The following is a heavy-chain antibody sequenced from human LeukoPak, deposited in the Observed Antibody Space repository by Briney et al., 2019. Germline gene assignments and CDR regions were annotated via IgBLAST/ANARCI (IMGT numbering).Heavy chain of an antibody. J-gene: IGHJ4*02. V-gene: IGHV4-4*09. CDR1: GGSISSYY. CDR2: IYTSGST. Sequence: SETLSLTCTVSGGSISSYYWSWIRQPPGKGLEWIGYIYTSGSTNYNPSLKSRVTTSVDTSKNQFSLKLSSVTAAATAVYYCARRRDGYNAFDYWGQGTLVTVSS. CDR3: ARRRDGYNAFDY. D-gene: IGHD5-24*01.